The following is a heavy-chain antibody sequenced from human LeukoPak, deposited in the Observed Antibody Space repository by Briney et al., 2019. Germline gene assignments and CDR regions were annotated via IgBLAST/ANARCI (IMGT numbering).Heavy chain of an antibody. J-gene: IGHJ4*02. CDR2: ISSSSYI. Sequence: NPGGSLRLSCAASGFTFSSYSMNWVRQAPGKGLEWVSSISSSSYIYYADSVKGRFTISRDNSKNTLYLQMNSLRAEDTAVYYCAKGVEMATTIGPGDYWGQGTLVTVSS. CDR3: AKGVEMATTIGPGDY. CDR1: GFTFSSYS. V-gene: IGHV3-21*04. D-gene: IGHD5-24*01.